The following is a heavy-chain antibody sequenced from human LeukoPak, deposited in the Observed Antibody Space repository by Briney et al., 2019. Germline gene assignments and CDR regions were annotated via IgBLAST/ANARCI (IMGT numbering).Heavy chain of an antibody. CDR2: IYSDNT. V-gene: IGHV3-53*01. D-gene: IGHD4-17*01. CDR3: AKEGSTVNTLY. CDR1: GFTVSSNS. Sequence: PGGSLRLSCTVSGFTVSSNSMSWVRQAPGKGLEWVSFIYSDNTHYSDSVKGRFTISRDNSKNTLYLQMNSLRAEDTAVYYCAKEGSTVNTLYWGQGTLVTVSS. J-gene: IGHJ4*02.